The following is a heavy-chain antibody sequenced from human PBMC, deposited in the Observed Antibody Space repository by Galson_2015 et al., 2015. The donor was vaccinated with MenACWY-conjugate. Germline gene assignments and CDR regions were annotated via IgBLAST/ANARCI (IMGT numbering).Heavy chain of an antibody. V-gene: IGHV4-61*08. CDR1: GGSASSSGYY. D-gene: IGHD2/OR15-2a*01. CDR3: VREFSY. CDR2: IYDSGTT. Sequence: SETLSLTCTVSGGSASSSGYYWTWIRQPPGKGLEWIGLIYDSGTTKYNPSLKGRVTMSLDTSKNQVSLKLSSVTAADTAVYYCVREFSYWGQGTLVTVSS. J-gene: IGHJ4*02.